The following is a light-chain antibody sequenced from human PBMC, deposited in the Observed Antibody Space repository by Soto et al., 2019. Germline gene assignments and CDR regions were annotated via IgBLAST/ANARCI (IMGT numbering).Light chain of an antibody. CDR1: ESVTSSY. V-gene: IGKV3-20*01. J-gene: IGKJ1*01. Sequence: EIVLTQSPGTLSLSPGERATLSCRASESVTSSYLAGYQHKPGQAPRLLIYGASSRSTGIPDRFSGSGSGTDFTLTISRLEPEDFAVYYCQQYGRSPRTFGQGTKVEIK. CDR3: QQYGRSPRT. CDR2: GAS.